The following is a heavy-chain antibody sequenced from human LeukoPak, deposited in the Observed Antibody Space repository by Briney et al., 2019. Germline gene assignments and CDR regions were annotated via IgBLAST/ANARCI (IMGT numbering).Heavy chain of an antibody. D-gene: IGHD1-26*01. V-gene: IGHV3-7*01. CDR2: INEDGSGR. CDR3: ARAAGGTSRDY. Sequence: GGSLRLSCAVSGLTFSSYWMSWVRQAPGKGLEWLANINEDGSGRFYVDSVKGRLTISRDNAKNSLFLQMNSLRAEDTAVYYCARAAGGTSRDYWGQGTLVTVSS. J-gene: IGHJ4*02. CDR1: GLTFSSYW.